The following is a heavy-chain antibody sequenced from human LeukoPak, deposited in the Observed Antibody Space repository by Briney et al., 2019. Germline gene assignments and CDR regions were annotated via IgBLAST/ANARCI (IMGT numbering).Heavy chain of an antibody. CDR3: ARLSHSSGWYYFDY. Sequence: SETLSLTCTVPGGSISSYYWSWIRQPPGKGLEWIGYIYYSGSTNYNPSLKSRVTISVDTSKNQFSLKLSSVTAADTAVYYCARLSHSSGWYYFDYWGQGTLVTVSS. V-gene: IGHV4-59*08. CDR2: IYYSGST. CDR1: GGSISSYY. J-gene: IGHJ4*02. D-gene: IGHD6-19*01.